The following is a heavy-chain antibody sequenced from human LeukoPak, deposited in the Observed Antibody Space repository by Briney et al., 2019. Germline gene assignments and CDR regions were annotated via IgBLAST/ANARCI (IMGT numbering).Heavy chain of an antibody. CDR3: AKDLWFGGSAFDS. J-gene: IGHJ4*01. D-gene: IGHD3-10*01. Sequence: PGGSLRLSCAASGFTFKNSAMSWVRQAPGRGLEWVSTISGSRDNSYYADSVKGRFTISRDFPQNTLYLEMNSLTADDTALYYCAKDLWFGGSAFDSWGQGTLVTVSS. V-gene: IGHV3-23*01. CDR1: GFTFKNSA. CDR2: ISGSRDNS.